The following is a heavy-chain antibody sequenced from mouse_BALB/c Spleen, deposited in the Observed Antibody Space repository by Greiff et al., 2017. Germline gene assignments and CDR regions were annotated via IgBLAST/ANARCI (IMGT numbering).Heavy chain of an antibody. CDR3: ARYYRYDKGYYAMDY. CDR1: GYAFTNYL. J-gene: IGHJ4*01. Sequence: VQLQQSGAELVRPGTSVKVSCKASGYAFTNYLIEWVKQRPGQGLEWIGVINPGSGGTNYNEKFKGKATLTADKSSSTAYMQLSSLTSDDSAVYFCARYYRYDKGYYAMDYWGQGTSVTVSS. V-gene: IGHV1-54*01. D-gene: IGHD2-14*01. CDR2: INPGSGGT.